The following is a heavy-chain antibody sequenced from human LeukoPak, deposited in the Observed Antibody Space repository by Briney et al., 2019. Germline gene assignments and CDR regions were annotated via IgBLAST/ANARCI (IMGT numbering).Heavy chain of an antibody. J-gene: IGHJ6*02. D-gene: IGHD3-10*01. CDR2: IRSKAYGGTT. CDR1: GFTFGDYA. Sequence: GGSLRLSCTASGFTFGDYAMSWVRQAPGKGLEWVGFIRSKAYGGTTEYAASVKGRFTISRGDSKSIAYLQMNSLKTEDTAVYYCIKYGSGPDVWGQGTTVTVSS. CDR3: IKYGSGPDV. V-gene: IGHV3-49*04.